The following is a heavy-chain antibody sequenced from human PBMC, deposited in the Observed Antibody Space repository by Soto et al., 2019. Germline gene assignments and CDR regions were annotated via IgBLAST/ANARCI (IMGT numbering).Heavy chain of an antibody. J-gene: IGHJ5*02. Sequence: VQLVQSGPEVKKPGESLRISCQGSGYSFTNYWISWVRQLPGKGLEWMGRIDPSDSYTLYHPSFQGHVTISTDKSISTAYLQWSSLKASDTAMYYGARIGNGDYGWFDPWGQGTLVTVSS. V-gene: IGHV5-10-1*01. D-gene: IGHD4-17*01. CDR1: GYSFTNYW. CDR2: IDPSDSYT. CDR3: ARIGNGDYGWFDP.